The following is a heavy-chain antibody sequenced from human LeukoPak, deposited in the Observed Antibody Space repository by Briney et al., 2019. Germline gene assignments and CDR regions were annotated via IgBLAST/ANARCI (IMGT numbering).Heavy chain of an antibody. Sequence: GGSLRLSCAASGVTFSGSDMSWIRQAPGKGLEWISRSGDSDGSTYYADSLKGRFTISRDNSKNTLYLQMNSLRAADTAVYYCARGPVDRGVIKYYFDYWGKGTMVTVSS. CDR1: GVTFSGSD. D-gene: IGHD3-10*01. CDR2: SGDSDGST. CDR3: ARGPVDRGVIKYYFDY. V-gene: IGHV3-23*01. J-gene: IGHJ4*02.